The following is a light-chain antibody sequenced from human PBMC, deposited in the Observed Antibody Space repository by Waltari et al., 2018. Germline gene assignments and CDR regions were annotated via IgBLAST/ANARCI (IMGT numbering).Light chain of an antibody. V-gene: IGLV1-51*01. CDR2: DNN. CDR1: SPNIGNNC. CDR3: GTWDSSLSVV. J-gene: IGLJ3*02. Sequence: QSVLTQPPSVSAAPGQKVTTSCSGTSPNIGNNCVSWYQQLPGTAPKPLIYDNNKRPSGIPDRFSGSKSGTSATLGITGLQTGDEADYYCGTWDSSLSVVFGGGTKLTVL.